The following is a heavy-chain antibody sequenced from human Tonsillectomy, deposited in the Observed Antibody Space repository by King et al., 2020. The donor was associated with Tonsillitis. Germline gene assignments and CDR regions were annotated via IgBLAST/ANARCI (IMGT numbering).Heavy chain of an antibody. D-gene: IGHD3-3*01. J-gene: IGHJ4*02. CDR3: ARTNDFWSGLYYFDY. Sequence: QVQLQESGPGLVQPSETLSLTCTVSGYSITSGYYWGWIRKPPGKGLEWIGNIYHSGSTYYNPSLKSRVTISEDTSKNQFSLNLSSVTAADTAVYFCARTNDFWSGLYYFDYWGQGTLGTVSS. CDR1: GYSITSGYY. V-gene: IGHV4-38-2*02. CDR2: IYHSGST.